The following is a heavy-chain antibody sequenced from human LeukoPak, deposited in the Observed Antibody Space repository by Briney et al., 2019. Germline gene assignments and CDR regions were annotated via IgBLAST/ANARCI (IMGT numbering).Heavy chain of an antibody. CDR2: ISAYNGNT. D-gene: IGHD6-19*01. V-gene: IGHV1-18*01. CDR1: GYTFTSYG. CDR3: ARRSSGWYGGFDDY. Sequence: ASVKLSCKASGYTFTSYGIRWVRQAPGQGLEWMGWISAYNGNTNYAQKLQGRVTMTTDTSTSTAYMELRSLRSDDTAVYYCARRSSGWYGGFDDYWGQGTLVTVSS. J-gene: IGHJ4*02.